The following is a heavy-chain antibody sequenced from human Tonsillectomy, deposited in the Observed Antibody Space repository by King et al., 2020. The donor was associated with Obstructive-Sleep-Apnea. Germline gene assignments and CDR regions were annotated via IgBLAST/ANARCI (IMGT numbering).Heavy chain of an antibody. J-gene: IGHJ6*02. V-gene: IGHV3-15*01. CDR2: IKSKTDAGTT. CDR3: STEMQASSGLDYYYFYGMDV. D-gene: IGHD6-19*01. CDR1: GFTFSKAW. Sequence: VQLVESGGGLVKPGGSLRLSCAASGFTFSKAWMSLVRQSPGKGLEWVCRIKSKTDAGTTDYAAPVKGKFTISRDDSKNTLYLQMNSLITEDTAVYYCSTEMQASSGLDYYYFYGMDVWGQGTTVTVSS.